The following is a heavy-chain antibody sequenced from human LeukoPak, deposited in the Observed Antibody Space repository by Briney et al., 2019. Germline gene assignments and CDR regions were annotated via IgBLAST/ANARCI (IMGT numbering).Heavy chain of an antibody. D-gene: IGHD3-22*01. CDR3: ATGYDSSGYIL. CDR1: GFTFSNSA. J-gene: IGHJ4*02. Sequence: GGSLRLSCAASGFTFSNSAMSWVRQAPGKGLEWVSAISGSGGSTYYADSVAGRFTISRDNSKNTLYLQMNSLRAEDTAVYYCATGYDSSGYILWGQGTLVTVSS. CDR2: ISGSGGST. V-gene: IGHV3-23*01.